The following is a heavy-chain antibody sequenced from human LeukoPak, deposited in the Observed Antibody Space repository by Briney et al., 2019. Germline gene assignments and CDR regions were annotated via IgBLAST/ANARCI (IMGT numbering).Heavy chain of an antibody. V-gene: IGHV4-61*02. D-gene: IGHD1-26*01. CDR3: ARKRVGATDFDY. J-gene: IGHJ4*02. CDR1: GGSISSGSYY. Sequence: SETLSLTCTVSGGSISSGSYYWSWIRQPAGEGLEWIGRIYTSGSTNYNPSLKSRVTISVDTSKNQFSLKLSSVTAADTAVYYCARKRVGATDFDYWGQGTLVTVSS. CDR2: IYTSGST.